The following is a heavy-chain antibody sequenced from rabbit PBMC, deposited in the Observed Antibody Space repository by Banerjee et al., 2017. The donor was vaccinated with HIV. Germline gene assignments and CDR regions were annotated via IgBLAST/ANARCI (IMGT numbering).Heavy chain of an antibody. Sequence: QEQLEESGGDLVKPEGSLTLTCTASGFSFNNNYVMCWVRQAPGKGLEWIACINSNTGNTVYASWAKGRFTISSDNAQNTVDLRMNSLTAADTATYFCARYDSSAWVLPLWGPGTLVT. CDR1: GFSFNNNYV. CDR2: INSNTGNT. CDR3: ARYDSSAWVLPL. V-gene: IGHV1S45*01. J-gene: IGHJ4*01. D-gene: IGHD4-1*01.